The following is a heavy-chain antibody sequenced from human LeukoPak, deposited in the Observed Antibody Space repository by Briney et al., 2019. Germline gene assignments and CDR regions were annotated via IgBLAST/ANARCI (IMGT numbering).Heavy chain of an antibody. V-gene: IGHV1-18*01. CDR3: ARDPTQALSCSSTSCYNWFDP. CDR1: GYTFTSYG. D-gene: IGHD2-2*01. J-gene: IGHJ5*02. Sequence: ASVKVSCKASGYTFTSYGISWVRQAPGQGLEWMGWISAYNGNTNYAQKPQGRVTMTTDTSTSTAYMELRSLRSDDTAVYYCARDPTQALSCSSTSCYNWFDPWGQGTLVTVSS. CDR2: ISAYNGNT.